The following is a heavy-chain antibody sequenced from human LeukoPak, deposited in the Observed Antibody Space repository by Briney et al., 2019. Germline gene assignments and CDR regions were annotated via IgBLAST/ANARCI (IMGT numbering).Heavy chain of an antibody. Sequence: SETLSLTCTVSGGSISSYYWSWIRQPPGKGLEWIGYIYYSGSTNRNPSLKSRVTISVDTSKNQFSLKLSSVTAADTAVYYCARSDFYGSGHAAFDIWGQGTMVTVSS. D-gene: IGHD3-10*01. CDR1: GGSISSYY. CDR3: ARSDFYGSGHAAFDI. CDR2: IYYSGST. V-gene: IGHV4-59*01. J-gene: IGHJ3*02.